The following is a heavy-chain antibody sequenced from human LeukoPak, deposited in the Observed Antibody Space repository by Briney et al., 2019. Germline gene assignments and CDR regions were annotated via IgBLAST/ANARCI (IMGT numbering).Heavy chain of an antibody. CDR2: IYYSGYT. D-gene: IGHD1-26*01. J-gene: IGHJ5*02. CDR3: ARHAIYSGGYSYWFDP. V-gene: IGHV4-59*08. CDR1: GGSISSYY. Sequence: SETLSLTCTVSGGSISSYYWSWILQPPGKGLEWIAYIYYSGYTNYNPSLKSRASISVDTSKNLCSLRLSSVTAADTAVYYCARHAIYSGGYSYWFDPWGLGTLVTVSS.